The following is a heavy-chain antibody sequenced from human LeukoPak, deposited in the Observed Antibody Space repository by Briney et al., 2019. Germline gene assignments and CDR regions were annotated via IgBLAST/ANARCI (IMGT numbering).Heavy chain of an antibody. V-gene: IGHV3-21*01. J-gene: IGHJ4*02. Sequence: PGGSLRLSCAASGFTFSSYSMNWVRQAPGKGLEWVSSISSSSSYIYYADSVKGRFTISGDNAKNSLYLQMNSLRAEDTAVYYCARVGGYYDSSGYYYSDYWGQGTLVTVSS. CDR3: ARVGGYYDSSGYYYSDY. D-gene: IGHD3-22*01. CDR1: GFTFSSYS. CDR2: ISSSSSYI.